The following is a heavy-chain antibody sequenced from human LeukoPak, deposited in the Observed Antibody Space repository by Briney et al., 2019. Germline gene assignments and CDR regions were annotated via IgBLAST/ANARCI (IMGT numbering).Heavy chain of an antibody. CDR2: IYYSGST. CDR1: GGSISSSSYY. Sequence: SETLSLTCTVSGGSISSSSYYWGWIRQPPGKGLEWIGSIYYSGSTYYNPSLKSRVTISVDTSKNQFSLKLTSVTAADTAVYYCATPPTGTTNDGFDIWGRGTMVTVSS. V-gene: IGHV4-39*07. J-gene: IGHJ3*02. CDR3: ATPPTGTTNDGFDI. D-gene: IGHD1-7*01.